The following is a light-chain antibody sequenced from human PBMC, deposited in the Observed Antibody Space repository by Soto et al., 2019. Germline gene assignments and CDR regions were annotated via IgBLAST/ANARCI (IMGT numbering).Light chain of an antibody. V-gene: IGKV1-5*03. CDR2: TAS. Sequence: DIQMTQSPSTLSASVGDRVTITCRASQSISSWLAWYQQKPGKAPNLLIYTASNLKSGVPSSFSVSGSGTEFTLTISSLQPDDFATYYCHEYNSDSGVTFGGGTKVSI. CDR1: QSISSW. CDR3: HEYNSDSGVT. J-gene: IGKJ4*01.